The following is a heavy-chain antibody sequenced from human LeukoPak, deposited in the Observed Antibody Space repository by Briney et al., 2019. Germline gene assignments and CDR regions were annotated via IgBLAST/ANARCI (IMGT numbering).Heavy chain of an antibody. CDR2: IYTSGTI. D-gene: IGHD3-10*01. CDR3: ARGGDRSFDY. J-gene: IGHJ4*02. V-gene: IGHV4-4*07. CDR1: GGSISSYY. Sequence: MPSETLSLTCTVSGGSISSYYWSWIRQPAGTALEWIGRIYTSGTITYNPSLKSRVTMSVDTSKNQFSLNLNSVTAADTAVYYCARGGDRSFDYWGQGTLVTVSS.